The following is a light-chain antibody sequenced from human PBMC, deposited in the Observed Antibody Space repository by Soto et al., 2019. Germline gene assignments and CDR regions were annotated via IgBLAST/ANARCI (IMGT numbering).Light chain of an antibody. V-gene: IGLV2-14*01. Sequence: QSALTQPASVSGSPGQSITISCTGTSSDVGGYNYVSWYQQFPGKAPKLMIYEVSKRPSGVSDRFSGSKSGNTASLTISGLQAEDEANYYCSSYSTSDTLVFGGGTKLTVL. CDR1: SSDVGGYNY. J-gene: IGLJ3*02. CDR3: SSYSTSDTLV. CDR2: EVS.